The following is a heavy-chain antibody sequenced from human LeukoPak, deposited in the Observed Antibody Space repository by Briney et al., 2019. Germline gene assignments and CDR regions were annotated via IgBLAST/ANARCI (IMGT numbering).Heavy chain of an antibody. CDR3: ARTRAYQLRTDY. CDR1: GNTFTSYD. Sequence: ASVKVSCKASGNTFTSYDIDWVRQATGQGLEWMGWMNPNSGNTGYAQKFQGRVTMTRNTSISTAYMELSSLRSEDTAVYYCARTRAYQLRTDYWGQGTLVTVSS. CDR2: MNPNSGNT. J-gene: IGHJ4*02. D-gene: IGHD2-2*01. V-gene: IGHV1-8*01.